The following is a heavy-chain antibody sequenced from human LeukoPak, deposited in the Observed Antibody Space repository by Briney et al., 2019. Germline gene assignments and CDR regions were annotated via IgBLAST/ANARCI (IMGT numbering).Heavy chain of an antibody. CDR2: INHSGST. J-gene: IGHJ4*02. CDR3: ARGSVYSYSHY. CDR1: GGSFSGYY. Sequence: SETLSLTCAVYGGSFSGYYWSWIRQPPGKGLEWIGEINHSGSTNYNPSLKSRVTISVDTSKNQFSLKLSSVTAADPAVYYCARGSVYSYSHYWGQGTLVTVSS. V-gene: IGHV4-34*01. D-gene: IGHD1-26*01.